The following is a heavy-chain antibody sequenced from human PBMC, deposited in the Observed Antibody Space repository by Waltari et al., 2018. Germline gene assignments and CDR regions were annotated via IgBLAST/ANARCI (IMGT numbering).Heavy chain of an antibody. CDR1: GYTFTSYY. J-gene: IGHJ3*02. CDR3: ARDWDIVVGPAHLDAFDS. D-gene: IGHD2-2*01. Sequence: QVQLVQSGAEVKKPGASVKVSCKASGYTFTSYYMHWVRQAPGQGLEWMGIINPSGRSTSYAQKFQGRGTRTRETSTSTVYMELSSLRSEDTAVYYCARDWDIVVGPAHLDAFDSWGQGTMVTVSS. V-gene: IGHV1-46*01. CDR2: INPSGRST.